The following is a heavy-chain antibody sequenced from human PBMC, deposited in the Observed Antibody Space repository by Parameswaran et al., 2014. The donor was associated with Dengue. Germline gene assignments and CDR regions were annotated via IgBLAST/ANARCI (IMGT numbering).Heavy chain of an antibody. J-gene: IGHJ4*02. CDR2: INHSGST. V-gene: IGHV4-34*01. CDR3: ALSAYCGGDCYPPFDY. Sequence: VRQMPGKGLEWIGEINHSGSTNYNPSLKSRVTISVDTSKNQFSLKLSSVTAADTAVYYCALSAYCGGDCYPPFDYWGQGTLVTVSS. D-gene: IGHD2-21*02.